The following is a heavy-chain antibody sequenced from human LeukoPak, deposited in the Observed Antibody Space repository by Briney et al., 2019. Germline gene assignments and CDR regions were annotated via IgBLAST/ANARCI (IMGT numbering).Heavy chain of an antibody. CDR1: GYTFTSYG. V-gene: IGHV1-18*01. Sequence: GASVKVSCKASGYTFTSYGISGVRQAPGQGVKSMGWSGAYNGNTNYAQKLQGRVTMTTDTSTSTAYMELRSLRSDDPAVYYCMRDLAIWDYYGSGSYYDSFDYWGQGTLVTVSS. CDR2: SGAYNGNT. J-gene: IGHJ4*02. CDR3: MRDLAIWDYYGSGSYYDSFDY. D-gene: IGHD3-10*01.